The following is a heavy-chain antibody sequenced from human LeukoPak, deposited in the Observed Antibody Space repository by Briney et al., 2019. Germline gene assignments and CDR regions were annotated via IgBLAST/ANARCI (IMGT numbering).Heavy chain of an antibody. D-gene: IGHD6-13*01. CDR1: GFTFSSYW. CDR2: IKQDGSEK. Sequence: PGGSLRLSCAASGFTFSSYWMSWVRQAPGKGLEWVANIKQDGSEKYYVDSVKGRFAISRDNAKNSLYLQMNSLRAEDTAVYYCAKDRLAGYSSSWYDPLFDYWGQGTLVTVSS. J-gene: IGHJ4*02. CDR3: AKDRLAGYSSSWYDPLFDY. V-gene: IGHV3-7*03.